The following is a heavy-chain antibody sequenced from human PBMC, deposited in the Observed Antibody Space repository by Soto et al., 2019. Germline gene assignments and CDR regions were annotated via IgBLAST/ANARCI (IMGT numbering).Heavy chain of an antibody. Sequence: QVQLQESGPGLVKPSQTLSLTCTVSGGSISSGDYFWRWIRQSPGKGLEWIGHISSIGSTYYNPSLKSRVSVSRDTSKNQFSLKLSSVTTTDTAVYYCARGLVIRPYYYHGMDVWGQGTTVTVSS. CDR2: ISSIGST. CDR1: GGSISSGDYF. CDR3: ARGLVIRPYYYHGMDV. J-gene: IGHJ6*02. V-gene: IGHV4-30-4*01. D-gene: IGHD3-9*01.